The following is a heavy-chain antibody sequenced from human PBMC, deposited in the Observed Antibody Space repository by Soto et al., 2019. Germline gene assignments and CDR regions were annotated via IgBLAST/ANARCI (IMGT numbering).Heavy chain of an antibody. CDR3: AKESSGYSSSRKVGYYFDY. CDR2: ISWNSGSI. J-gene: IGHJ4*02. V-gene: IGHV3-9*01. Sequence: GGSLRLSCAASGFTFDDYAMHWVRQAPGKGLEWVSGISWNSGSIGYADSVKGRFTISRDNAKNSLYLQMNSLRAEDTALYYCAKESSGYSSSRKVGYYFDYWGQGTLVTISS. CDR1: GFTFDDYA. D-gene: IGHD6-6*01.